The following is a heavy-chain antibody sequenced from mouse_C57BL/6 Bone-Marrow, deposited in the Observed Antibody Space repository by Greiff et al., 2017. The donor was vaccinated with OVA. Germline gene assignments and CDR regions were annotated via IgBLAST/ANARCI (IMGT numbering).Heavy chain of an antibody. CDR1: GYTFTSYW. Sequence: VQLQQPGAELVKPGASVKLSCKASGYTFTSYWMQWVKQRPGQGLEWIGEIDPSDSYTNYNQKFKGKATLTVDTSSSTAYMQLSSLTSEDSAVYYCARWGGRYFDYWGQGTTLTVSS. D-gene: IGHD1-1*02. V-gene: IGHV1-50*01. J-gene: IGHJ2*01. CDR3: ARWGGRYFDY. CDR2: IDPSDSYT.